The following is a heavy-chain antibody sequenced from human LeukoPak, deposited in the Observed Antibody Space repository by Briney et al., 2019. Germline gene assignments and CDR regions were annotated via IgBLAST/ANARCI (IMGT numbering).Heavy chain of an antibody. D-gene: IGHD3-10*01. J-gene: IGHJ5*02. CDR3: ARRITMVRGVISWFDP. CDR1: GGSISSSSYY. CDR2: IYYSGGT. V-gene: IGHV4-39*01. Sequence: PSETLSLTCTVSGGSISSSSYYWGWIRQPPGKGLEWIGSIYYSGGTYYNPSLKSRVTISVDTSKNQFSVKLSSVTAADTAVYYCARRITMVRGVISWFDPWGQGTLVTVSS.